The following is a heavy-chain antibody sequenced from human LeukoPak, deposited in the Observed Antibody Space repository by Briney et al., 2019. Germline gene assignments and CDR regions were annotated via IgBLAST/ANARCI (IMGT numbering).Heavy chain of an antibody. CDR1: GGSVSGHY. CDR2: VFASGST. CDR3: ARHQHYGDYDYSDF. V-gene: IGHV4-59*08. Sequence: SETLSLTCSVSGGSVSGHYWSWIRQTPERGLEWLGFVFASGSTNYNPFFKSRVTMSADMSRNQFYLGLQSVSAADTGVYFCARHQHYGDYDYSDFWGQGTLVTVSS. D-gene: IGHD4-17*01. J-gene: IGHJ4*02.